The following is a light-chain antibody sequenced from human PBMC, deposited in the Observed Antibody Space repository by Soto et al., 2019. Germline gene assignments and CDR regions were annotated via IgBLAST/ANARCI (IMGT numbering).Light chain of an antibody. Sequence: VMTQSPATLSVSPGERATLSCRASQNVGIDLAWFQQKPGQAPRLLIYGTSIRATGIPARFSASGSGTEFTLTINSLQSEDFAVYYCQQCNDWPLTFGGGTKVDIK. CDR1: QNVGID. CDR2: GTS. V-gene: IGKV3-15*01. J-gene: IGKJ4*01. CDR3: QQCNDWPLT.